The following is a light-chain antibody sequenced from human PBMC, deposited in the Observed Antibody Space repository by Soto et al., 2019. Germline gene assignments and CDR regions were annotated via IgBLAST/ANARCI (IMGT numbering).Light chain of an antibody. Sequence: EIVLTQSPATLSLSPGERATLSCRASQSVSSYLAWYQQKPGQAPRLLIYDASNRATGSPARFSGSGSGTDFTLTISSLEPEDFEVYYCQQRSNWPPLTFGGGTKVEIK. J-gene: IGKJ4*01. CDR1: QSVSSY. CDR2: DAS. V-gene: IGKV3-11*01. CDR3: QQRSNWPPLT.